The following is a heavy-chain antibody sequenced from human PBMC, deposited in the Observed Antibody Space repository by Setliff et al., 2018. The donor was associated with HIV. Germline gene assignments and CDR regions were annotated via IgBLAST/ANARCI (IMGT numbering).Heavy chain of an antibody. CDR2: IFYSGST. CDR1: NGSISSSSYF. V-gene: IGHV4-39*01. D-gene: IGHD1-7*01. CDR3: ARRGIIAGTTDF. Sequence: SEILSLTCTVSNGSISSSSYFWGWIRQPPGKGLEWIGNIFYSGSTYYNPSLKSRVLISVDTSKNQFSLKLTSVTAADTAVYYCARRGIIAGTTDFWGQGTPVTVSS. J-gene: IGHJ4*02.